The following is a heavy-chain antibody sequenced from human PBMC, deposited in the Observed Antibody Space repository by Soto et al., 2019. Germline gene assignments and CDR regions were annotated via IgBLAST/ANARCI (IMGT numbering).Heavy chain of an antibody. J-gene: IGHJ6*02. CDR1: GFTFSNYW. Sequence: LRLSSAASGFTFSNYWMHWVRQAPGKGLVWVSRINGDGGSTTYADSVKGRFTISRDNAKNTLYLQMNNLRAEDTAVYYCAREGGNYFYGMDVWGQGTTVTVSS. CDR3: AREGGNYFYGMDV. V-gene: IGHV3-74*01. CDR2: INGDGGST.